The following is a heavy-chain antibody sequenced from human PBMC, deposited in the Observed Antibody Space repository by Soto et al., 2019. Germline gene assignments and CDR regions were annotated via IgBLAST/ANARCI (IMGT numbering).Heavy chain of an antibody. J-gene: IGHJ3*02. V-gene: IGHV4-59*01. D-gene: IGHD2-15*01. CDR2: IYYKGST. Sequence: QVQLQESGPGLVKPSETLSLTCTVSGCYISSYYWSWIRQPPGKGLEWNGQIYYKGSTNYNLSLKSRVTISVDTSKNQFSLKLSSVTAADTAVYYCARASVAEVVVLAASHTSHDAFDIWGQGTMVTVSS. CDR3: ARASVAEVVVLAASHTSHDAFDI. CDR1: GCYISSYY.